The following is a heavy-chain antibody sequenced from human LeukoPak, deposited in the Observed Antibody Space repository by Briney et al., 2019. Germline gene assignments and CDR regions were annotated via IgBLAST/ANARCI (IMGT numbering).Heavy chain of an antibody. J-gene: IGHJ4*02. CDR1: GFTFSIYD. Sequence: GRSMRLSSAAYGFTFSIYDMHWVRQAAGKGLEWVAVISSDGSNKYYADSVKDRFTISRDNSKITLYLQLNSLRAEDTTVYYCAKSPGRYCSGGSCYAYWGQGTLVTVSS. D-gene: IGHD2-15*01. V-gene: IGHV3-30*18. CDR2: ISSDGSNK. CDR3: AKSPGRYCSGGSCYAY.